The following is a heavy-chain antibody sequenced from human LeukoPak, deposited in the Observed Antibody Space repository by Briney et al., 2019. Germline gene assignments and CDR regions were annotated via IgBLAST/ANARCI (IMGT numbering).Heavy chain of an antibody. CDR2: IYHSGNT. D-gene: IGHD3-10*01. Sequence: KTSETLSLTCTVSGYSISTSYYWGWIRQPPGKGLEWIGSIYHSGNTYYNPSLKSRVTISVDTSKNQFSLKLNSVTAADTAVYYCAREGYGSGSYPPGDYWGQGTLVTVSS. V-gene: IGHV4-38-2*02. J-gene: IGHJ4*02. CDR1: GYSISTSYY. CDR3: AREGYGSGSYPPGDY.